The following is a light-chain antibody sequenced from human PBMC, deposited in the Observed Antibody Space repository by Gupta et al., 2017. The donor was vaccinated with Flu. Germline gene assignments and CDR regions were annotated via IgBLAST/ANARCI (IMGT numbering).Light chain of an antibody. J-gene: IGKJ1*01. V-gene: IGKV1-39*01. CDR1: QNIRSF. CDR2: AAV. Sequence: DIQMTQSPSSLSASVGDRVTITCRASQNIRSFLSWYQHKPGQAPKFLIYAAVNLQTGVPSRFSGSGSGTDFTLTITSLQPEDFATYYCQQGFSVPWTFGQGTKVEVK. CDR3: QQGFSVPWT.